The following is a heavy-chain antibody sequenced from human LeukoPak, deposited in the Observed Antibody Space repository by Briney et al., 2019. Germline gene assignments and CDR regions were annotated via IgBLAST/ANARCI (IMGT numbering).Heavy chain of an antibody. CDR3: ARGDDSGGLFDI. J-gene: IGHJ3*02. Sequence: ASVTVSCKTSGYTFTGYYMHWVRQAPGQGLEWMGWINPNSGGTNYAQKFQGRVTMTRDTSISTAYMELSSLRSEDTAVYYCARGDDSGGLFDIWGQGTMVTVSS. D-gene: IGHD1-26*01. V-gene: IGHV1-2*02. CDR1: GYTFTGYY. CDR2: INPNSGGT.